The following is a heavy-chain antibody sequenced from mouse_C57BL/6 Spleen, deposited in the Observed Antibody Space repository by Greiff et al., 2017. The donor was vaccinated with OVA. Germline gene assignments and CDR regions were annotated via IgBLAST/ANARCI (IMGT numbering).Heavy chain of an antibody. CDR2: ISYSGST. V-gene: IGHV3-1*01. J-gene: IGHJ4*01. CDR1: GYSITSGYD. Sequence: EVQGVESGPGMVKPSQSLSLTCTVTGYSITSGYDWHWIRHFPGNKLEWMGYISYSGSTNYNPSLKSRISITHDTSKNHFFLKMNTVTNEDTATYYCARGDYGYAMDYWGQGTSVTVSA. CDR3: ARGDYGYAMDY. D-gene: IGHD1-1*01.